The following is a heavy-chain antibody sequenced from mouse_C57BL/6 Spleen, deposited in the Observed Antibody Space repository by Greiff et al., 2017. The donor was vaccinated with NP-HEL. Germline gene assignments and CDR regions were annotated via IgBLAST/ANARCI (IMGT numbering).Heavy chain of an antibody. J-gene: IGHJ4*01. Sequence: VQLQQSVAELVRPGASVKLSCTASGFNIKNTYMHWVKQRPEQGLEWIGRIDPANGNTKYDPKFQGKATITADTSSNTAYLRISRLTSEDTDICYCASDGHYAMDYWGQGTSVTVSS. CDR1: GFNIKNTY. CDR2: IDPANGNT. CDR3: ASDGHYAMDY. D-gene: IGHD2-3*01. V-gene: IGHV14-3*01.